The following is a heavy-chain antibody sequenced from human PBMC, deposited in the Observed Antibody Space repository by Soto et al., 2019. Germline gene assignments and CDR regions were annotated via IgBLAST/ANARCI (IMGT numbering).Heavy chain of an antibody. Sequence: EVQLVESGGGLVKPGGSLRLSCAASGFTFSSYTMNWVRQAPGKGLEWVSSISSRNSHIYYADSVKGRFIISRDNAKKSLDLQTNRLRAEDTVVYYCASSYVAALDYWGQGTLVTVSS. CDR2: ISSRNSHI. J-gene: IGHJ4*02. CDR3: ASSYVAALDY. CDR1: GFTFSSYT. V-gene: IGHV3-21*01. D-gene: IGHD1-1*01.